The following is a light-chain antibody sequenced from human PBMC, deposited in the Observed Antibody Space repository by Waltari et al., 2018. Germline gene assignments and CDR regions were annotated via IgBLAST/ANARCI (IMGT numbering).Light chain of an antibody. CDR1: SRDVGGYNY. CDR2: EVY. Sequence: QSALTQPPSASGSPGQSVTISCTGTSRDVGGYNYVSWYQQHPGKAPKLMIYEVYKRPSGVPDRFSGSKSANTASLTVSGLQAEDEADYYCSSYAGSNTPYVFGTGTKVTVL. J-gene: IGLJ1*01. V-gene: IGLV2-8*01. CDR3: SSYAGSNTPYV.